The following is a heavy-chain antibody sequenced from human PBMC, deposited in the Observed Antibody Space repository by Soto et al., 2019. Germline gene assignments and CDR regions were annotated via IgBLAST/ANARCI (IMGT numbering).Heavy chain of an antibody. V-gene: IGHV3-74*01. D-gene: IGHD1-26*01. CDR1: KFSFSGYW. CDR3: ARVATGSYDWFDP. J-gene: IGHJ5*02. CDR2: INSDGSVT. Sequence: PGGSLRLSCADSKFSFSGYWMHWVRQAPGKGLMWVSRINSDGSVTTYADSVKGRFTISRDNAKNTVFLQINSLRAEDTAVYYCARVATGSYDWFDPWGQGTLVTVSS.